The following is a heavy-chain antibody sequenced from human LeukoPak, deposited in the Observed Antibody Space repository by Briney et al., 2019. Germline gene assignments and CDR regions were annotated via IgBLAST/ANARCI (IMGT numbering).Heavy chain of an antibody. V-gene: IGHV3-23*01. CDR1: GFTFRIYA. Sequence: GGSLRLSCATSGFTFRIYAMSWVRQAPGKGLEWVSAISASGDATYYAESVKGRFTISRDNSKNTLYLQMDSLRAEDTAVYYCARNVRYSSSWFPYWGQGTLVTVSS. CDR2: ISASGDAT. D-gene: IGHD6-13*01. CDR3: ARNVRYSSSWFPY. J-gene: IGHJ4*02.